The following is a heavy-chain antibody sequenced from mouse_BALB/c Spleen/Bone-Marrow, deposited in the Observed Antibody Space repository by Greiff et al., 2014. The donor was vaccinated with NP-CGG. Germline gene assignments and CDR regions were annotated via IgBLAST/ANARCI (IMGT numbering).Heavy chain of an antibody. CDR3: ARGGYDTSIFAY. J-gene: IGHJ3*01. Sequence: QVQLQQSGAELMKPGASVKISCKATGYTFSSYWIEWVNQRPGHGLEWIGEILPGSGTTHYNEKFKDKATFTADTSSNTVYMQLSSLTSEDSAVYYCARGGYDTSIFAYWGQGTLVTVSA. D-gene: IGHD2-3*01. V-gene: IGHV1-9*01. CDR2: ILPGSGTT. CDR1: GYTFSSYW.